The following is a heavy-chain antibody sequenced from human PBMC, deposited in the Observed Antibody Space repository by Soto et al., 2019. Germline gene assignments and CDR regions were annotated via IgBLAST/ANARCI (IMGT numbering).Heavy chain of an antibody. Sequence: QLQLQESGPGLVKHSETLSLTCSVSGGSISSSSYYWGWIRQPPGKGLEWIGSIYYSGSIYYNPSLKSRVTISVDTSKNKFSLKLSSVTAAETAVYYCARQSSGWYNWFDPWGQGTLVTVSS. CDR1: GGSISSSSYY. J-gene: IGHJ5*02. V-gene: IGHV4-39*01. CDR2: IYYSGSI. CDR3: ARQSSGWYNWFDP. D-gene: IGHD6-19*01.